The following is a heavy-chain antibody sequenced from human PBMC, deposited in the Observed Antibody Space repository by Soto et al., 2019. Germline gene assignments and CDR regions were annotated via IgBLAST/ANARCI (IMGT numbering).Heavy chain of an antibody. CDR2: IYHGGST. J-gene: IGHJ6*02. Sequence: SETLSLTCAVSGGSISSANWWTWVRQPPGKGLEWIGEIYHGGSTSYNPSLKSRVTLSLDKFKNHFSLNLTSVTAADTAVYYCARLSFSYGVDVWGQGTTVTVSS. V-gene: IGHV4-4*02. CDR3: ARLSFSYGVDV. CDR1: GGSISSANW.